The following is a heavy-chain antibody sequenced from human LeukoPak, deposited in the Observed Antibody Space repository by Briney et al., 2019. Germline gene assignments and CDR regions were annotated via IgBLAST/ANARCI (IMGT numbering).Heavy chain of an antibody. J-gene: IGHJ5*02. V-gene: IGHV1-2*02. CDR3: ARAGAARLSWFDP. D-gene: IGHD6-6*01. CDR1: GYIFTDYY. Sequence: ASVKVSCKASGYIFTDYYMYWVRQAPGQGPEWMGWINPNSGGTNYAQKFQGRVTMTRDTSISTAYMELSRLRSDDTAVYYCARAGAARLSWFDPWGQGTLVTVSS. CDR2: INPNSGGT.